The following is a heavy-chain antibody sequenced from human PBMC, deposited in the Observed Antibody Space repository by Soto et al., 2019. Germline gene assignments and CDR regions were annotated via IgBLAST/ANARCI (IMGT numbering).Heavy chain of an antibody. CDR1: GGSFSGYY. Sequence: QVQLQQWGAGLLKPSETLSLTCAVYGGSFSGYYWSWIRQPPGKGLEWIGEINHSGSTNYNPSLKSRVTISVDTSKNQFSLKLSSVTAADTAVYYCARLSQERLRYFDWFPTVKLYYFDYWGQGTLVTVSS. CDR2: INHSGST. J-gene: IGHJ4*02. CDR3: ARLSQERLRYFDWFPTVKLYYFDY. D-gene: IGHD3-9*01. V-gene: IGHV4-34*01.